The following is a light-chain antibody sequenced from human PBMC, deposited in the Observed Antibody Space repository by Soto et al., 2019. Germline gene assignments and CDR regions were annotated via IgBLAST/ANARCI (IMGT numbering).Light chain of an antibody. Sequence: QSALTQPASVSGSPGQLITISCTGTSSDVGGQKLVSWYQQHPGKAPKVLLYEGSERPSGVSDRFSGSKSGNTASLTISGLQAEDEADYYCCSYAGSTTWVFGGGTQLTVL. J-gene: IGLJ3*02. CDR2: EGS. CDR3: CSYAGSTTWV. V-gene: IGLV2-23*01. CDR1: SSDVGGQKL.